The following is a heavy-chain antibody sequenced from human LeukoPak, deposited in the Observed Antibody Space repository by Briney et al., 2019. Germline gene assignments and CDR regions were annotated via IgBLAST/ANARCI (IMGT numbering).Heavy chain of an antibody. CDR2: IKQDGSEK. V-gene: IGHV3-7*04. CDR3: ARVSAYFDY. J-gene: IGHJ4*02. Sequence: GGSLRLSCAASGFTFSSYWMSWVRQAPRKGLEWVGNIKQDGSEKYYVDSVKGRFTISRDNAKNSLYLQMNSLRAEDSAVYYCARVSAYFDYWGQGALVTVSS. D-gene: IGHD2-2*01. CDR1: GFTFSSYW.